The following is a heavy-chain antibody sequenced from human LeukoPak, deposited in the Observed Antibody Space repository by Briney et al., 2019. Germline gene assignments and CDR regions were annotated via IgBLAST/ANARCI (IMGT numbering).Heavy chain of an antibody. V-gene: IGHV4-59*01. D-gene: IGHD2-15*01. CDR1: GGSISSYY. CDR3: ARVLIDYYYYMDV. J-gene: IGHJ6*03. CDR2: IYYSGST. Sequence: SETLSLTCTVSGGSISSYYWSWIRQPPGKGLEWIGYIYYSGSTNYNPSLKSRVTISVDTPKNQFSLKLSSVTAADTAVYYCARVLIDYYYYMDVWGKGTTVTISS.